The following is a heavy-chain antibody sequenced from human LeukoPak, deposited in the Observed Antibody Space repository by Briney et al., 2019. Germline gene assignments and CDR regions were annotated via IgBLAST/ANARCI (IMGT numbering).Heavy chain of an antibody. Sequence: GGSLRLSCAASGFTFSSYWMSWVRQAPGRGLEWVANIKQDGSEKYYVDSVKGRFTISRDNAKNSLYLQMTSLRAEDTAVYYCARDNRRFDSTGYYDFHYWGQGNLVTVSS. J-gene: IGHJ4*02. CDR3: ARDNRRFDSTGYYDFHY. CDR2: IKQDGSEK. V-gene: IGHV3-7*01. CDR1: GFTFSSYW. D-gene: IGHD3-22*01.